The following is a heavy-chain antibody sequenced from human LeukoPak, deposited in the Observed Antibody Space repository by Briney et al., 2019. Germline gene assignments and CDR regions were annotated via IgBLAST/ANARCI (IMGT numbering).Heavy chain of an antibody. CDR2: ISYDGSNK. CDR1: GFTFSSYA. J-gene: IGHJ6*03. D-gene: IGHD6-13*01. V-gene: IGHV3-30*04. Sequence: GGSLRLSCAASGFTFSSYAMHWVRQAPGKGLEWVAVISYDGSNKYYADSVKGRFTISRDNSKNTLYLQMNSLRAEDTAVYYCARVPTTAAAIPDYYYYYMDVWGKGTTVTVSS. CDR3: ARVPTTAAAIPDYYYYYMDV.